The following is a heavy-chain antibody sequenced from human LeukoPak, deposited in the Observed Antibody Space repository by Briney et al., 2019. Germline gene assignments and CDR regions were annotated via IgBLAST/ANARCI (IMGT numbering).Heavy chain of an antibody. CDR1: GDSVSNNGAI. Sequence: SQTLSLTCAISGDSVSNNGAIWNWIRQSPSRGLQWLGRTYYRSKWSNDYAVSVKSRITLNVDTSKNQFSLHLNSVTPEDTAVYYCARSSNLHYFDYWGQGTQVTVSS. CDR2: TYYRSKWSN. V-gene: IGHV6-1*01. CDR3: ARSSNLHYFDY. J-gene: IGHJ4*02.